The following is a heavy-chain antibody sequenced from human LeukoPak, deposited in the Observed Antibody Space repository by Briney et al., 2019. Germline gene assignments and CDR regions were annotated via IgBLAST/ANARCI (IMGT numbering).Heavy chain of an antibody. D-gene: IGHD2-15*01. Sequence: GGSLRLSCAASGFAFSDAWMTWVRQAPGKGLEWVGRIKTKTEGGTTDYAAPVKGRFTISRDDSKSTLYLQLNSLKTDDTAVYYCTTGYCPGGPCYTWGQGTLVTVSS. CDR1: GFAFSDAW. J-gene: IGHJ5*02. CDR2: IKTKTEGGTT. V-gene: IGHV3-15*01. CDR3: TTGYCPGGPCYT.